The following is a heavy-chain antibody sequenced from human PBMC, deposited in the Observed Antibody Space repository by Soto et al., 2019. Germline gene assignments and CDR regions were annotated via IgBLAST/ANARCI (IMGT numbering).Heavy chain of an antibody. CDR3: ARVSGSYYYGMDV. CDR1: GGSISSNNW. Sequence: QVQLQESGPGLKPSGTLSLTCAVSGGSISSNNWWSWVRQPLGKGLEWIGEIYHSGSTNYNPSLKSRVTISVDKSKNQFSLKLSSVTAADTAVYYCARVSGSYYYGMDVWGQGTTVTVSS. V-gene: IGHV4-4*02. D-gene: IGHD1-26*01. J-gene: IGHJ6*02. CDR2: IYHSGST.